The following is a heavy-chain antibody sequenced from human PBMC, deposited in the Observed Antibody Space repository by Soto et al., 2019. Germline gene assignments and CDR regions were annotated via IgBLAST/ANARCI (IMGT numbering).Heavy chain of an antibody. CDR3: ARVNTNYYDSSGYYPLDCYYGMDV. CDR1: GGSISSYY. Sequence: ASETLSLTCTVSGGSISSYYWSWIRQPPGKGLEWIGYIYYSGSNNYNPSLKSRVTISVDTSKNQFSLKLSSVTAADTAVYYCARVNTNYYDSSGYYPLDCYYGMDVWGQGTTVTVPS. CDR2: IYYSGSN. J-gene: IGHJ6*02. D-gene: IGHD3-22*01. V-gene: IGHV4-59*01.